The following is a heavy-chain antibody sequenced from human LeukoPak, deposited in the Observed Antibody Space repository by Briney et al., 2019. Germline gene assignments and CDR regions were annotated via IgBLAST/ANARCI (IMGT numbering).Heavy chain of an antibody. CDR2: IYYTGST. V-gene: IGHV4-59*01. J-gene: IGHJ4*02. Sequence: SETLSLTCTVSGGSISSYHWSWIRQPPGKGLEWIGYIYYTGSTNYNPSLKSRVTIPVDTSKNQFSLKLSSVTAADTAVYYCARETYCGGDCYSGFEYWGQGTLVTVSS. CDR1: GGSISSYH. D-gene: IGHD2-21*02. CDR3: ARETYCGGDCYSGFEY.